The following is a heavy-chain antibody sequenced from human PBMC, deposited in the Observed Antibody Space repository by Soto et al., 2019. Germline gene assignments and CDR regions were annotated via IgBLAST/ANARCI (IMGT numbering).Heavy chain of an antibody. CDR1: GYSFTSYW. D-gene: IGHD2-15*01. J-gene: IGHJ6*02. Sequence: PGESLKISCKGSGYSFTSYWSGWVRQMPGKGLEWMGIIYPGDSDTRYSPSFQGQVTISADKSISTAYLQWSSLKASDTAIYYCARHSAQSSSPYSNMDVWGQGTTVTVSS. CDR2: IYPGDSDT. CDR3: ARHSAQSSSPYSNMDV. V-gene: IGHV5-51*01.